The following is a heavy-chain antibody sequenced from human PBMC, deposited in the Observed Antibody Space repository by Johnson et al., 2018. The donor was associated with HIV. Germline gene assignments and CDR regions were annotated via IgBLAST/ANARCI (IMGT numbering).Heavy chain of an antibody. CDR2: ISYDGSYK. Sequence: QVQLVESGGGLVQPGRSLRLSCAASGFTFSSYAMHWVRQAPGKGLEWVAVISYDGSYKYYADSVKGRFTISRDNSKNTLYLQMNSLRAEDTAVYYCARGGVAVAGTNAFDIWGQGTMVTVSS. J-gene: IGHJ3*02. CDR3: ARGGVAVAGTNAFDI. V-gene: IGHV3-30-3*01. CDR1: GFTFSSYA. D-gene: IGHD6-19*01.